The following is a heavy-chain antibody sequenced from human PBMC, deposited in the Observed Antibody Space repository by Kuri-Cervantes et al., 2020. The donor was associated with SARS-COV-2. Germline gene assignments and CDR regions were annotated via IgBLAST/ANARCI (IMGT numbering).Heavy chain of an antibody. J-gene: IGHJ4*02. D-gene: IGHD3-3*01. V-gene: IGHV3-20*04. CDR3: ARDTRRRSGNLPFDY. CDR1: GFTFDDYG. CDR2: INWNGGST. Sequence: GESLKISCAASGFTFDDYGMSWVRQAPGKGLEWVSGINWNGGSTGYADSVKGRFTISRDNAKNSLYLQMNSLRAEDTALYYRARDTRRRSGNLPFDYWGQGTLVTVSS.